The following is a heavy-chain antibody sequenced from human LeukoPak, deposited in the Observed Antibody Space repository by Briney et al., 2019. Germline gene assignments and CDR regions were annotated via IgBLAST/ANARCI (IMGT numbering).Heavy chain of an antibody. J-gene: IGHJ4*02. Sequence: SETLSLTCTVSGGSISSSSYYWGWIRQPPGKGLEWIGSIYYSGSTYYNPSLKSRVIISVDTSKNQFSLKLSSVTAADTAVYYCARGFPDYGDPSGYFDYWGQGTLVTVSS. CDR3: ARGFPDYGDPSGYFDY. CDR2: IYYSGST. D-gene: IGHD4-17*01. V-gene: IGHV4-39*07. CDR1: GGSISSSSYY.